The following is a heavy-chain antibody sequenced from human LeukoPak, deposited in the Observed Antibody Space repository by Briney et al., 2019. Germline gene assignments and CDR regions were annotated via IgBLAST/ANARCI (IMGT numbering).Heavy chain of an antibody. CDR3: ARDGMDSYDSSGYYTIDY. V-gene: IGHV1-2*02. Sequence: ASVKVSCKASGYTFTVYYMHWVRQAPGQGLEWMGWINPNSGGTNYAQKFQGRVTMTRDTSISTAYMELSRLRSDDTAVYYCARDGMDSYDSSGYYTIDYWGQGTLVTVSS. CDR1: GYTFTVYY. CDR2: INPNSGGT. D-gene: IGHD3-22*01. J-gene: IGHJ4*02.